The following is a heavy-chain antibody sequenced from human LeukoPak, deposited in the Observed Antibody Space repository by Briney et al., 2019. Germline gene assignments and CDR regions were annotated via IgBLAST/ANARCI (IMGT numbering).Heavy chain of an antibody. CDR3: AKDGGGWLQDIDY. J-gene: IGHJ4*02. D-gene: IGHD5-24*01. V-gene: IGHV3-23*01. Sequence: PGGSLRLSCAASGFTFTTYTMNWVRQAPGKGLEWVSSISSSGDYKYYADSVKGRFTISRDNSKNTLYLQMNSLRAEDTAVYYCAKDGGGWLQDIDYWGQGTLVTVSS. CDR2: ISSSGDYK. CDR1: GFTFTTYT.